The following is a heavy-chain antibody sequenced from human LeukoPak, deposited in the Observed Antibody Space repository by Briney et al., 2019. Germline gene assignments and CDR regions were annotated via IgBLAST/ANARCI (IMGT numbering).Heavy chain of an antibody. V-gene: IGHV1-2*02. CDR3: ARGGPVDGGNEGAFDI. D-gene: IGHD4-23*01. CDR2: INPNSGGK. Sequence: ASVKVSCKASGYTFSDYYIHWVRQAPGQGLEWLGWINPNSGGKKYAQKFQDRVALTRDTSITTAYMDLSRLRSDDAVVYYCARGGPVDGGNEGAFDIWGQGTMVSVSS. J-gene: IGHJ3*02. CDR1: GYTFSDYY.